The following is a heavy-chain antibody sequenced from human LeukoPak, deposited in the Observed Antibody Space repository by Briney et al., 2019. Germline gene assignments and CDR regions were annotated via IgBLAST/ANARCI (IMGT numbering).Heavy chain of an antibody. CDR3: ARVPVYCGSTSCSSYYMDV. D-gene: IGHD2-2*01. CDR2: IYTSGST. J-gene: IGHJ6*03. CDR1: GGSISSYY. V-gene: IGHV4-4*07. Sequence: SSETLSLTRTVSGGSISSYYWSWIRQPAGKGLEWIGRIYTSGSTNYNPSLKSRVTMSVDTSKNQFSLKLSSVTAADTAVYYCARVPVYCGSTSCSSYYMDVWGKGTTVTVSS.